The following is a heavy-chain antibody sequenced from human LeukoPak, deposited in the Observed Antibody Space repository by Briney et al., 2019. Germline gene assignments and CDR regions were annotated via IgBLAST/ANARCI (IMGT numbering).Heavy chain of an antibody. CDR3: ARDRWGYCSSTSCYTFDY. CDR2: ISCDGSNK. D-gene: IGHD2-2*02. J-gene: IGHJ4*02. Sequence: GGSLRLSCAASGFTFSSYGMHWVRQAPGKGLEWVAVISCDGSNKYYADSVKGRFTISRDNAKNSLYLQMNSLRAEDTAVYYCARDRWGYCSSTSCYTFDYWGQGTLVTVSS. CDR1: GFTFSSYG. V-gene: IGHV3-30*03.